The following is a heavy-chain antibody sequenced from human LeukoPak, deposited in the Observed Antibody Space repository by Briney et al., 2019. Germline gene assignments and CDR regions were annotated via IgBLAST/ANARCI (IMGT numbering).Heavy chain of an antibody. Sequence: GGSLRLSCAASGITFGNNWMHWVRQGPGKGLVWISRINSDGGGAIYADSVKGRFTVSRDNAKNTLYLQMNSLRAEDTAVYYCARDVPHNWFDTWGQGTLVTVFS. J-gene: IGHJ5*02. CDR2: INSDGGGA. CDR3: ARDVPHNWFDT. CDR1: GITFGNNW. V-gene: IGHV3-74*01.